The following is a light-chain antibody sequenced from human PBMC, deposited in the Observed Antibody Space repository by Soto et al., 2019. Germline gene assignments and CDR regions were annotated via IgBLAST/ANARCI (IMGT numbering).Light chain of an antibody. CDR2: GAS. CDR1: QSVSSN. Sequence: EIVMTQSPATLSVSPGERATLSCRASQSVSSNLAWYQQKPGQAPRLLIYGASTRATGFPARFSGSGSGTEFAVASRRLQAEDFSACHFQHDNSSARTLGQGTKVEI. V-gene: IGKV3-15*01. CDR3: QHDNSSART. J-gene: IGKJ1*01.